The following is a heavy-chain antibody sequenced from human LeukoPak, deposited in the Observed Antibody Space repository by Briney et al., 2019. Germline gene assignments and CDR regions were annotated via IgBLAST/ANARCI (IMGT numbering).Heavy chain of an antibody. D-gene: IGHD5-18*01. J-gene: IGHJ4*02. CDR1: GFTFDDYG. Sequence: GGSLRLSCAASGFTFDDYGMSWVRQAPGQGLEWVSGINWNGGSTGYADSVKGRFTISRDKAKNSLYVQMNSLRAEDTALYYCARYRGYSYGYFDYWGQGTLVTVSS. CDR2: INWNGGST. CDR3: ARYRGYSYGYFDY. V-gene: IGHV3-20*04.